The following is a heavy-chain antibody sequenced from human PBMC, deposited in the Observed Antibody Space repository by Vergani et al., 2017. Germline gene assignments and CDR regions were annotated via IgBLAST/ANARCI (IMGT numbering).Heavy chain of an antibody. Sequence: QVQLQESGPGLVKPPGTLSLTCAVSGGSTSSSNWWSWVRQPPGKGLQWIGEIYHSGSTNYNPSLKSRVTISVDKSKNQFSLKLSSVTAADTAVYYCARALKLRYSPFGDYYYYGMDVWGQGTTVTVSS. V-gene: IGHV4-4*03. D-gene: IGHD3-9*01. CDR3: ARALKLRYSPFGDYYYYGMDV. CDR1: GGSTSSSNW. J-gene: IGHJ6*02. CDR2: IYHSGST.